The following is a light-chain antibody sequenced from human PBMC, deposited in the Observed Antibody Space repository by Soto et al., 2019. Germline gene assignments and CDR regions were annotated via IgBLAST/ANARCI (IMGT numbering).Light chain of an antibody. CDR3: QQSYSSPWT. Sequence: DIQMTQSPSSLSASVGDRVTITCRASQSISSYFNWYQQKPGKAPKLLIYGASSLQGGVPSRFRGSGSGTHFTLTISSLQTEDFATYYCQQSYSSPWTFGQGTKVEIK. CDR1: QSISSY. J-gene: IGKJ1*01. CDR2: GAS. V-gene: IGKV1-39*01.